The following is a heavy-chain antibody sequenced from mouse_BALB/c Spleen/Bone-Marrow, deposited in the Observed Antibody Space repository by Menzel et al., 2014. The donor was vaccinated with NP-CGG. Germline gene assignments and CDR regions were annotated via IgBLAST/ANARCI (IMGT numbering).Heavy chain of an antibody. CDR2: IRNKANGYTT. D-gene: IGHD1-2*01. CDR3: ARDIGRLLFDF. Sequence: EVQLVESGGGLVQPGGSLRLSCATSGFTFTDYYMNWVRQPPGKALEWLGFIRNKANGYTTEYSASVKGRFTISRDNSQSILYLQMNTLRAEDSATYYCARDIGRLLFDFWSQGTTLTVSS. V-gene: IGHV7-3*02. J-gene: IGHJ2*01. CDR1: GFTFTDYY.